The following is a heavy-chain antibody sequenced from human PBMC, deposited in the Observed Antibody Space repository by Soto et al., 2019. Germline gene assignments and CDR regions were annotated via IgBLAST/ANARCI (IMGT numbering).Heavy chain of an antibody. J-gene: IGHJ5*02. CDR1: GGSFSGYY. CDR2: MNHSGST. Sequence: QVQLQQWGAGLLKPSETLSLTCAVYGGSFSGYYWSWIRQPPGKGLEWIGEMNHSGSTNYNPSLKSTVTXXVXEXXNQFSLKLRSVTAADRAVYYCAREHRGRGPPGFDPWGQGTLVTVSS. V-gene: IGHV4-34*01. D-gene: IGHD3-10*01. CDR3: AREHRGRGPPGFDP.